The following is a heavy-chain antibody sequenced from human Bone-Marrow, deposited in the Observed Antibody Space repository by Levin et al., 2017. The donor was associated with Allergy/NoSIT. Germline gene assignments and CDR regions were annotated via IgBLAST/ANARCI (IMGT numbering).Heavy chain of an antibody. J-gene: IGHJ4*02. CDR2: LSGSGDKT. CDR3: AKTWRSCSGETGYSGGDYFHY. Sequence: PGGSLRLSCAASGFTFSNYAMTWVRQAPGQGLEWVSGLSGSGDKTYYADSAKGRFTISRDNSKNTLYLQMNSLRVEETAVYPCAKTWRSCSGETGYSGGDYFHYWGQGALVTVSS. D-gene: IGHD2-15*01. V-gene: IGHV3-23*01. CDR1: GFTFSNYA.